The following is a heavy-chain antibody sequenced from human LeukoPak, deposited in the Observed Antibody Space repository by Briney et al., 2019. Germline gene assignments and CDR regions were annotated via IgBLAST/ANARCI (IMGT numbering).Heavy chain of an antibody. CDR3: ARSSYSSSSSV. Sequence: GGSLRLSCAVSGFTFSGFWMSWSRQAPGKGLEWVASINSDGSEGYYADVVKGRFTISRDNAKNSLYLQINSLRAEDTAVYYCARSSYSSSSSVWGQGTLVTVSS. CDR2: INSDGSEG. V-gene: IGHV3-7*03. D-gene: IGHD6-6*01. J-gene: IGHJ4*02. CDR1: GFTFSGFW.